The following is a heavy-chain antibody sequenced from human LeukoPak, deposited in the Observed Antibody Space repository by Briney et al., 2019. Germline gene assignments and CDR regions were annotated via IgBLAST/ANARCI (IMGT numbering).Heavy chain of an antibody. CDR3: AKDNGLPEGYFDY. Sequence: GGSLRLSCAASGFAFDDYAMPWVRQAPGKGLEWVSGISWNSGSIGYADPVKGRFTISRDNAKNSLYLQMNSLRAEDTALYYCAKDNGLPEGYFDYWGQGTLVTVSS. CDR2: ISWNSGSI. V-gene: IGHV3-9*01. J-gene: IGHJ4*02. D-gene: IGHD2-2*01. CDR1: GFAFDDYA.